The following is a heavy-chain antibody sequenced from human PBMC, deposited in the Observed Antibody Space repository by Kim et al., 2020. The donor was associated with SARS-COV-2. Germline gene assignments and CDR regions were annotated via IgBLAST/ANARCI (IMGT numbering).Heavy chain of an antibody. CDR3: AKDLYSRVDAPMGLPYYYYGMDV. CDR1: GFTFSSYG. CDR2: ISYDGSNK. Sequence: GGSLRLSCAASGFTFSSYGMHWVRQAPGKGLEWVAVISYDGSNKYYADSVKGRFTISRDNSKNTLYLQMNSLRAEDTAVYYCAKDLYSRVDAPMGLPYYYYGMDVWGQGTTVTVSS. D-gene: IGHD5-18*01. V-gene: IGHV3-30*18. J-gene: IGHJ6*02.